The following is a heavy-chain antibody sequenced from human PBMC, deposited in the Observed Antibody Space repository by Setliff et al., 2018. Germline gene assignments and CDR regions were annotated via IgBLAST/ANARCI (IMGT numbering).Heavy chain of an antibody. CDR1: GGTFSSYD. CDR3: ARGDFWSGHSDNLNWFDP. Sequence: SVKVSCKASGGTFSSYDISWVRQAPGQGPEWMGRIIPIFGTANYAQKFQGRVTITADKSTSTAYMELSRLRSEDTAVYYCARGDFWSGHSDNLNWFDPWGQGALVTVSS. J-gene: IGHJ5*02. CDR2: IIPIFGTA. D-gene: IGHD3-3*01. V-gene: IGHV1-69*06.